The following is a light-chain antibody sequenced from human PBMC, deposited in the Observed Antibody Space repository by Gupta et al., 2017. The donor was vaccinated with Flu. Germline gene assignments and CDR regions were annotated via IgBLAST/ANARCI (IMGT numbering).Light chain of an antibody. Sequence: EIVLTQSPGTLSLSPGERATLSCRAGQSVSSSYLAWYQQKPGQAPRLLIYGASSRATGIPDRFSGSGSGTDFTLTISRLEPEDFAVYYCQQYGSSPLVAFGQGTKVEIK. CDR1: QSVSSSY. V-gene: IGKV3-20*01. J-gene: IGKJ1*01. CDR3: QQYGSSPLVA. CDR2: GAS.